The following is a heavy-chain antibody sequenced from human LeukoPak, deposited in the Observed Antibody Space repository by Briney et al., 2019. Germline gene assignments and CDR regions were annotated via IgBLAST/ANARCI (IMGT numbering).Heavy chain of an antibody. CDR3: ARGSSTKNYDILAGYFTGNY. CDR1: GYTFTAFQ. V-gene: IGHV1-2*02. CDR2: INPNSGGA. Sequence: ASVKVSCKASGYTFTAFQIHWVRQAPGQGLEWMGWINPNSGGANYARKFHGRVTMTRDTSISTAFMEMNSLKSDDTAVYYCARGSSTKNYDILAGYFTGNYWGQGTLVTVSS. J-gene: IGHJ4*02. D-gene: IGHD3-9*01.